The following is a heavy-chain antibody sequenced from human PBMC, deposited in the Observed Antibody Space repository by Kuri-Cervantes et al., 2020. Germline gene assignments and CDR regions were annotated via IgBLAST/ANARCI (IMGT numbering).Heavy chain of an antibody. Sequence: GGSLRLSCAASGFTFSSYGMHWVRQAPGKGLEWVAVISYDGSNKYYADSVKGRFTISRDNSKNTLYLQMNSLRAEDTAVYYCAKARKTSPFDYWGQGTLVTVSS. V-gene: IGHV3-30*18. J-gene: IGHJ4*02. CDR2: ISYDGSNK. CDR3: AKARKTSPFDY. CDR1: GFTFSSYG.